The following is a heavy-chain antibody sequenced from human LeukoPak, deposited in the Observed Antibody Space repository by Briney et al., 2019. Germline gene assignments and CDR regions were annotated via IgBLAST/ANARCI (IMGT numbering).Heavy chain of an antibody. CDR2: INWNGGST. CDR1: GFTFDDYG. Sequence: GGSLRLSCAASGFTFDDYGMSWVRQAPGKGLEWVSGINWNGGSTGYADSVKGRFTISRDNAKNSLYLQMNSLRAEDTALYYCASCYSEQDTPDYWGQGTLVTVSS. V-gene: IGHV3-20*04. J-gene: IGHJ4*02. CDR3: ASCYSEQDTPDY. D-gene: IGHD2-15*01.